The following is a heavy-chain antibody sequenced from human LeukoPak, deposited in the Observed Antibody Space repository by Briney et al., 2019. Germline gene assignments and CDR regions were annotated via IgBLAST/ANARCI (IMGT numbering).Heavy chain of an antibody. J-gene: IGHJ4*02. CDR2: IIPIFGTA. CDR3: ARGLGGYCSSTSCPFDY. Sequence: GASVKVSCKASGGTFSNYAISWVRQAPGQGLEWMGGIIPIFGTANYAQKFQGRVTITADESTSTAYMELSSLRSEDTAVYYCARGLGGYCSSTSCPFDYWGQGTLVTVSS. D-gene: IGHD2-2*01. V-gene: IGHV1-69*13. CDR1: GGTFSNYA.